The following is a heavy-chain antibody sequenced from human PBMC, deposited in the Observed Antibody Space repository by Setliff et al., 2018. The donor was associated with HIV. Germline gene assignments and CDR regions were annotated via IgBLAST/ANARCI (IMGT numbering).Heavy chain of an antibody. CDR2: ISAYNGNT. Sequence: ASVKVSCKSSGGTFSNYGISWVRQAPGQGLEWMGWISAYNGNTNYAQKLQGRVTMTTDTSTSTAYMELRSLRSDDTAVYYCARDLADVCGSYRSKDYGMDVWGQGTTVTVSS. D-gene: IGHD3-16*02. CDR1: GGTFSNYG. V-gene: IGHV1-18*01. J-gene: IGHJ6*02. CDR3: ARDLADVCGSYRSKDYGMDV.